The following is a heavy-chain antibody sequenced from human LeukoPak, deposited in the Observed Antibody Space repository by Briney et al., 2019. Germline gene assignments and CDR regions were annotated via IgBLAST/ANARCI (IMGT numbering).Heavy chain of an antibody. D-gene: IGHD4-17*01. CDR2: ISGSGGST. Sequence: GGSLRLSCATSGFTLRSSAMSWVRQAPGKGLEWVSAISGSGGSTYYADSVKGRFTISRDNSKNTLYLQMNSLRAEDTAVYYCAITMTTVTTLGDAFDIWGQGTMVTVSS. J-gene: IGHJ3*02. V-gene: IGHV3-23*01. CDR1: GFTLRSSA. CDR3: AITMTTVTTLGDAFDI.